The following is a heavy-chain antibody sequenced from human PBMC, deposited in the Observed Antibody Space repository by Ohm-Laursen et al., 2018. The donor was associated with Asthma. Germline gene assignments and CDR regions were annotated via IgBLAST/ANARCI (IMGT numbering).Heavy chain of an antibody. D-gene: IGHD3-3*01. CDR2: ISYDGSNK. Sequence: SLRLSCAASGFTFSSYGMHWVRQAPGKGLEWVAVISYDGSNKYYADSVKGRFTISRDNSKNTLYLQMNSLRAEDTAVYYCAKGDFWSGYYYGMDVWGQGTTVTVSS. V-gene: IGHV3-30*18. CDR3: AKGDFWSGYYYGMDV. J-gene: IGHJ6*02. CDR1: GFTFSSYG.